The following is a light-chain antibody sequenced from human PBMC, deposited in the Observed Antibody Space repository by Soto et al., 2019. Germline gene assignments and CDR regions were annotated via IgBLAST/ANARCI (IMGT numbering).Light chain of an antibody. J-gene: IGLJ1*01. CDR3: LFSYNGPYV. CDR2: DTT. V-gene: IGLV7-46*01. CDR1: TGAVTNGHY. Sequence: QAVVTQEPSLTVSPGGTVTLTCGSSTGAVTNGHYPYWFQQKPGQAPRTLIYDTTNRHSWTPARFSGSLLGGKAALTLSGAQPEDEAEYYCLFSYNGPYVSGTGIKVTVL.